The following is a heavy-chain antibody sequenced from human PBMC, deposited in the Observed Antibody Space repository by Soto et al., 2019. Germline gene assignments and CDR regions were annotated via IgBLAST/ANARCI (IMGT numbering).Heavy chain of an antibody. CDR3: ARDLRPPTWTYYYYGMDV. D-gene: IGHD5-12*01. CDR2: ISYDGNNK. CDR1: GFTFSRYT. J-gene: IGHJ6*02. V-gene: IGHV3-30-3*01. Sequence: GVPMRVSCAAAGFTFSRYTMHWVRKNPGKGLEWVAFISYDGNNKYYADSLKGRFTISRDNSRNTLHLQVNSLRAEDTAVYYCARDLRPPTWTYYYYGMDVWGQGTTVTVSS.